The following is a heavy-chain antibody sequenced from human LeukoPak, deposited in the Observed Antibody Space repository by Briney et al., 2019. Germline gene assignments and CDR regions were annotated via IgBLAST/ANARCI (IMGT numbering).Heavy chain of an antibody. Sequence: GASVKVSCKASGYTFTSYGISWVRQAPGQGFEWMGWISAYNGNTNYAQKLQGRVTMTTDTSTSTAYMELRSLRSDDTAVYYCARDADYDILTGYYSALDYWGQGTLVTVSS. CDR2: ISAYNGNT. V-gene: IGHV1-18*01. CDR1: GYTFTSYG. CDR3: ARDADYDILTGYYSALDY. D-gene: IGHD3-9*01. J-gene: IGHJ4*02.